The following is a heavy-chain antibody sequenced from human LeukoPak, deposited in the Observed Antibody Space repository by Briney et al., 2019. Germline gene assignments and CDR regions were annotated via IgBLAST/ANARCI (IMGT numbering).Heavy chain of an antibody. CDR3: AKDQGTAIFGMIIPDWYFDL. V-gene: IGHV3-23*01. CDR2: ISGGSNNI. Sequence: GGSLRLSCAASGLTFSSYAMSWVRQAPGKGLEWVSSISGGSNNINYAGSVKGRFTTSRDNSQNTLYLQMNSLRADDTAVYYCAKDQGTAIFGMIIPDWYFDLWGRGTLVTVSS. D-gene: IGHD3-3*01. CDR1: GLTFSSYA. J-gene: IGHJ2*01.